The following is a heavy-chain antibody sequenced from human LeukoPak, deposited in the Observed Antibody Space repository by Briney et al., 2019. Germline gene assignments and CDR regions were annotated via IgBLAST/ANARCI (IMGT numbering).Heavy chain of an antibody. CDR1: RHTFTSYA. Sequence: SLKVSCKASRHTFTSYAISWVRQDPGQGLEWMGGIIPIFGTENYAQKFQGRVTISADETTSTAYMEMSSLRSADTAVSYSSRVAARSYYYYYYMDVCGKGTTGTVSS. D-gene: IGHD6-13*01. CDR3: SRVAARSYYYYYYMDV. J-gene: IGHJ6*03. V-gene: IGHV1-69*01. CDR2: IIPIFGTE.